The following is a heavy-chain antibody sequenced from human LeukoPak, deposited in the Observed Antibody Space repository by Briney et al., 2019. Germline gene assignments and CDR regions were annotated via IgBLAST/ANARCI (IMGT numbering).Heavy chain of an antibody. CDR2: IIPVLGIT. CDR3: ARNGCSSTSCYDDY. V-gene: IGHV1-69*04. J-gene: IGHJ4*02. CDR1: GGTFSSYA. D-gene: IGHD2-2*01. Sequence: SVKVSCKASGGTFSSYAISWVRQAPGQGLEWMGRIIPVLGITNYAQKFQGRVTITADKSTSTAYMELSSLRSDDTAVYYCARNGCSSTSCYDDYWGQGTLVTVSS.